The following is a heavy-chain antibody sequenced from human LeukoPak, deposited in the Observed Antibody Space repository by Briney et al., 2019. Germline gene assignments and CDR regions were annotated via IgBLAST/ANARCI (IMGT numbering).Heavy chain of an antibody. V-gene: IGHV1-2*02. CDR3: ARDSKWERLHDIDY. CDR2: INPNSGGT. D-gene: IGHD1-26*01. Sequence: GASVKVSCKASGYTFTGYYMHWVRQAPGQGLEWMGWINPNSGGTNYAQKFQGRVTMTRDTSISTAYMELSRLRSDDTAVYCCARDSKWERLHDIDYWGQGTLVTVTS. CDR1: GYTFTGYY. J-gene: IGHJ4*02.